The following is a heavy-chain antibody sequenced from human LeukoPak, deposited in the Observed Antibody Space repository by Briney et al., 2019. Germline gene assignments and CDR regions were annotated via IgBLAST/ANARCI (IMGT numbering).Heavy chain of an antibody. CDR3: AREVRYSYGPGWFDP. V-gene: IGHV3-30-3*01. J-gene: IGHJ5*02. D-gene: IGHD5-18*01. CDR1: GFIFNNYA. Sequence: GRSLRLSCAASGFIFNNYAMHWVRQAPGKGLEWVAVISYDGSNKYYADSVKGRFTISRDNSKNTLYLQMNSLRAEDTAVYYCAREVRYSYGPGWFDPWGQGTLVTVSS. CDR2: ISYDGSNK.